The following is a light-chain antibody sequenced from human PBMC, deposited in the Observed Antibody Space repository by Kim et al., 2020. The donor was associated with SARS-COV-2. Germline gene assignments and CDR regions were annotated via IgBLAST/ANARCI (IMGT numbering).Light chain of an antibody. J-gene: IGLJ1*01. Sequence: SYELTQPPSVSVSPGQTASISCSGYKLGDKYACWYQQKPGQSPVLVIYHDSQRPSGIPERFSGSNSGNTATLTISGTQAMDKADYYCQAWDSNTAHYVFG. CDR3: QAWDSNTAHYV. CDR2: HDS. CDR1: KLGDKY. V-gene: IGLV3-1*01.